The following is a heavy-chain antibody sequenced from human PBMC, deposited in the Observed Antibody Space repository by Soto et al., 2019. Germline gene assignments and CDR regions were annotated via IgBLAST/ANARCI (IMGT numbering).Heavy chain of an antibody. V-gene: IGHV3-53*01. CDR2: FYELDGT. D-gene: IGHD4-4*01. CDR3: ATWHVQEHAYDV. J-gene: IGHJ3*01. CDR1: GLTVSGKQY. Sequence: GGSLTLFCAASGLTVSGKQYVACVRQAPGKGLEWVSGFYELDGTYYADSLKGRFTASGDSSRTIVYLQMNGLRPEDTAVYYCATWHVQEHAYDVWVQGTTVTVSS.